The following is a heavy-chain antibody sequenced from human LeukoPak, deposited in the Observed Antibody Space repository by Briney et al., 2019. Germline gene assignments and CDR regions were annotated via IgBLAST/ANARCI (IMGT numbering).Heavy chain of an antibody. J-gene: IGHJ3*02. V-gene: IGHV3-48*04. CDR3: ARDPAREELEAGTDAFDI. CDR1: GFIFSTYS. CDR2: ISSSGSTI. D-gene: IGHD1-1*01. Sequence: GGSLRLSCAASGFIFSTYSMNWVRQAPGKGLEWVSYISSSGSTIYYADSVKGRFTISRDNAKNSLYLQMNSLRAEDTAVYYCARDPAREELEAGTDAFDIWGQGTMVTVSS.